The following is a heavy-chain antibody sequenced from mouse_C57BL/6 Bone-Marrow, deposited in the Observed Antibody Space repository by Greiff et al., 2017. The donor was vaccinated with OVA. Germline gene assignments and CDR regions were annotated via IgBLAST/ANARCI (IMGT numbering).Heavy chain of an antibody. V-gene: IGHV1-42*01. D-gene: IGHD2-2*01. CDR1: GYSFTGYY. J-gene: IGHJ4*01. CDR2: INPSTGGT. Sequence: VQLKESGPELVKPGASVKISCKASGYSFTGYYMNWVKQSPEKSLEWIGEINPSTGGTTYNQKFKAKATLTVDKSSSTAYMQLKSLTSEDSAVYYCAREGVTTWGQGTSVTVSS. CDR3: AREGVTT.